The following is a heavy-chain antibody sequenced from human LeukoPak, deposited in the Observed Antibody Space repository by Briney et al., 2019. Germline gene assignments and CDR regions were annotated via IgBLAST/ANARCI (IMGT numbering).Heavy chain of an antibody. CDR2: IKSKTDGGTT. CDR1: GFTFSNAW. V-gene: IGHV3-15*01. D-gene: IGHD3-9*01. CDR3: AKGRVFYWFDP. Sequence: GGSLRLSCAASGFTFSNAWMSWVRQAPGKGLEWVGRIKSKTDGGTTDYAAPVKGRFTISRDDSKNTLYLQMNSLKTEDTAVYYCAKGRVFYWFDPWGQGTLVTVSS. J-gene: IGHJ5*02.